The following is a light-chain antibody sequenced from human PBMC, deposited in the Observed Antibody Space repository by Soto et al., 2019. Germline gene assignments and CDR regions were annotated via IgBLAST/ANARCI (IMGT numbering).Light chain of an antibody. V-gene: IGLV1-51*02. J-gene: IGLJ1*01. CDR3: GTWDSSLSADV. CDR1: SSSIGNNY. CDR2: ETN. Sequence: QSVLTQPPSVSAAPGQRVTISCSGSSSSIGNNYVSWYQHLPGTAPKLLIYETNKRPSGISDRFSGSKSGTSATLGITGLQTGDEADDYCGTWDSSLSADVFGTGTKLTVL.